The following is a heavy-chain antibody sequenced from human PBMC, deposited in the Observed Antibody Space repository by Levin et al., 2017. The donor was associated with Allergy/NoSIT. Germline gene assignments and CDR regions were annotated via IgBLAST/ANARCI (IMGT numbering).Heavy chain of an antibody. CDR1: GFTVSSNY. Sequence: AGGSLRLSCAASGFTVSSNYMSWVRQAPGKGLEWVSVIYSGGSTYYADSVKGRFTISRDNSKNTLYLQMNSLRAEDTAVYYCARDARYYCGGDCYSPLSYYYGMDVWGQGTTVTVSS. J-gene: IGHJ6*02. V-gene: IGHV3-53*01. CDR3: ARDARYYCGGDCYSPLSYYYGMDV. D-gene: IGHD2-21*02. CDR2: IYSGGST.